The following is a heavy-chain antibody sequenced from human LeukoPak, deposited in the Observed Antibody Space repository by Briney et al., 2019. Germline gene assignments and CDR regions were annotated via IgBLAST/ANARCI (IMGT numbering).Heavy chain of an antibody. CDR3: TRAQAFDF. CDR1: GFTVSSNY. V-gene: IGHV3-66*01. CDR2: MYIDGST. Sequence: PGGSLRLSCAASGFTVSSNYMSWVRQAPGKGLEWVSVMYIDGSTHYAESVKGRFTISRDNSKNMVFLQLTSLTAEDTAVYYCTRAQAFDFWGQGTLVTVSP. J-gene: IGHJ4*02.